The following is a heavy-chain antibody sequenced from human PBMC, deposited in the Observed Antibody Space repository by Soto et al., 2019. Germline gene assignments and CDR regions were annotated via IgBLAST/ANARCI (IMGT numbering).Heavy chain of an antibody. V-gene: IGHV1-18*01. J-gene: IGHJ6*01. CDR3: ARHLPTMDV. CDR2: IRAYNGNT. CDR1: GYTFTSYG. Sequence: QVQLVQSGAEVKKPGASVKVSCKASGYTFTSYGISWVRQAPGQGLEWMGWIRAYNGNTNYAQKLQGRVTMTKDTPTSTAYMELRSMTSDATAVYYCARHLPTMDVWGQGTTVTVSS.